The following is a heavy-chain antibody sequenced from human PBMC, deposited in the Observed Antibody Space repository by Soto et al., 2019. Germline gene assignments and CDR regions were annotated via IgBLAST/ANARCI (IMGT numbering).Heavy chain of an antibody. CDR1: GFTCTRYS. J-gene: IGHJ4*02. CDR2: ISSTTNYI. Sequence: GGALRLSSAASGFTCTRYSMNWVRQAPGKGLEWVSSISSTTNYIYYGDSMKGRFTISRDNAKNSLYLEMNSLRAEDTAVYYCARESEDLTSNFDYWGQGTLVTVSS. V-gene: IGHV3-21*06. CDR3: ARESEDLTSNFDY.